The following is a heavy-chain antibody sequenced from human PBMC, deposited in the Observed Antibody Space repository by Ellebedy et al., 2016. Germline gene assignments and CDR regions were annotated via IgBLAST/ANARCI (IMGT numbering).Heavy chain of an antibody. Sequence: GGSLRLSXAASGFTFSSYSMNWVRQAPGKGLEWVAVISYDGSNKYYADSVKGRFTISRDNSKNTLYLQMNSLRAEDAAVYYCASPGDYYYGSGHAHWGQGTLVTVSS. J-gene: IGHJ4*02. CDR2: ISYDGSNK. V-gene: IGHV3-30*03. CDR3: ASPGDYYYGSGHAH. CDR1: GFTFSSYS. D-gene: IGHD3-10*01.